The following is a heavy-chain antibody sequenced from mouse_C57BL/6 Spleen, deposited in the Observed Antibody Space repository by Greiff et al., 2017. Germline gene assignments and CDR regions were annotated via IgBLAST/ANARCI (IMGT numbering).Heavy chain of an antibody. CDR1: GYTFTSYW. V-gene: IGHV1-55*01. CDR2: IYPGSGST. Sequence: QVQLQQPGAELVQPGASVQMSCKASGYTFTSYWTTWVKQRPGQGLEWIGDIYPGSGSTNYNEKFKSKATLTVDTSSSTAYMQLSSLTSEDSAVYYCARTSYAMDYWGQGTSVTVSS. J-gene: IGHJ4*01. CDR3: ARTSYAMDY.